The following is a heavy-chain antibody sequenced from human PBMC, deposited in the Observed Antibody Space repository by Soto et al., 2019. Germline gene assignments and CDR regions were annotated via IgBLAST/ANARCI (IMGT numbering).Heavy chain of an antibody. CDR1: AGACSGDS. Sequence: DTMSSTFAVHAGACSGDSWRGIRQAVGQGLEWIGEINHSGSTNYNPSLKSRVTISVDTSKNQFSLKLSSVTAADTAVYYCARGVDIVVVPAAQYYYSMDVWGKGTTVT. D-gene: IGHD2-2*03. CDR2: INHSGST. CDR3: ARGVDIVVVPAAQYYYSMDV. J-gene: IGHJ6*03. V-gene: IGHV4-34*01.